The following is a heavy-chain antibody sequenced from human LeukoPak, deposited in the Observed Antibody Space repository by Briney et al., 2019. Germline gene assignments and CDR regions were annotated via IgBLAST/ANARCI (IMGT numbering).Heavy chain of an antibody. V-gene: IGHV3-30*04. D-gene: IGHD6-13*01. CDR3: ARIGYSRSSGRWFDP. J-gene: IGHJ5*02. Sequence: GGSLRLSCEASGFTFSSYAMHWVRQAPGKGLEWVAVISYDGSNKYYADSVKGRFTISRDNSKNTLYLQMNSLRAEDTAVYYCARIGYSRSSGRWFDPWGQGTLVTVSS. CDR1: GFTFSSYA. CDR2: ISYDGSNK.